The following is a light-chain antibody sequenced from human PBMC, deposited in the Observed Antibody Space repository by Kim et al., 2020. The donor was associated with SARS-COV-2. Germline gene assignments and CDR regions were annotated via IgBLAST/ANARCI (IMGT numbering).Light chain of an antibody. J-gene: IGLJ2*01. CDR1: SRSSYY. CDR3: NPRDNNDNVV. CDR2: GKN. V-gene: IGLV3-19*01. Sequence: ALAQTGRSKCQGGSRSSYYATWYQQQPGHAPILVIYGKNNRPSVIPDRFSCSSSENTASMTITGTQAGDEADYYCNPRDNNDNVVFGGGTQLTVL.